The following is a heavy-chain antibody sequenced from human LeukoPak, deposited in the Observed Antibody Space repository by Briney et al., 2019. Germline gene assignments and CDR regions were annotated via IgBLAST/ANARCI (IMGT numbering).Heavy chain of an antibody. CDR2: IYTSGST. CDR1: GGSISSYY. J-gene: IGHJ4*02. CDR3: ARGYYGGAVDS. D-gene: IGHD3-16*01. V-gene: IGHV4-4*07. Sequence: SETLSLTCTVSGGSISSYYWTWIRQPAGKGLEWIGRIYTSGSTNYNPSLKSRVAMSVDTSKSQFSLKLNYMTAADTALYYCARGYYGGAVDSWGQGILVIVSS.